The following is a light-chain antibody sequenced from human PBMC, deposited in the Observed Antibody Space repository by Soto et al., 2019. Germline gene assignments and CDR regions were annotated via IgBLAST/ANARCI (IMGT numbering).Light chain of an antibody. Sequence: VVLTQSPATLSLSPWDTATLSCGASQSVSSSLAWYQQKPGQAPRLLIYDTSTRATGSPARFSGSGSGTDFTLTISSLEPEDFAVYYCHHRGNGITFGQGTRLEIK. J-gene: IGKJ5*01. CDR3: HHRGNGIT. CDR1: QSVSSS. CDR2: DTS. V-gene: IGKV3-11*01.